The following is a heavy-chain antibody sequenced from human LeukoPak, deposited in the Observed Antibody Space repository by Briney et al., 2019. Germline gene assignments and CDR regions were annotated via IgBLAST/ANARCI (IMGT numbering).Heavy chain of an antibody. Sequence: ASVKVSCKASGYTFTSYDINWVRQATGQGLEWMGWMNPNSGNTGYAQKFQGRVTITRNTSISTAYMELSSLRSEDTAVYYCARAHHSNYYYYMDVWGKGTTVTVSS. V-gene: IGHV1-8*03. CDR1: GYTFTSYD. CDR3: ARAHHSNYYYYMDV. CDR2: MNPNSGNT. D-gene: IGHD2/OR15-2a*01. J-gene: IGHJ6*03.